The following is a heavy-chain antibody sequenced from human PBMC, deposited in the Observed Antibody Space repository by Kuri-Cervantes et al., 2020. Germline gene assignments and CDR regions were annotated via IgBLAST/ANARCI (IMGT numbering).Heavy chain of an antibody. CDR3: ATEPVRGVMIRNWFDP. CDR1: GYTLTELS. Sequence: ASVKVSCKVSGYTLTELSMHWVRQAPGKGLEWMGGFDPEDGETIYAQKFQGRVTMTEDTSTDTAYMELSSLRSEDTAVYYCATEPVRGVMIRNWFDPWGQGTLVTVYS. CDR2: FDPEDGET. D-gene: IGHD3-10*01. V-gene: IGHV1-24*01. J-gene: IGHJ5*02.